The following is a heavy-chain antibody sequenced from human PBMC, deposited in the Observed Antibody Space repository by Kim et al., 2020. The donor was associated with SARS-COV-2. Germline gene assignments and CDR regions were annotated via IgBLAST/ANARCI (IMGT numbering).Heavy chain of an antibody. D-gene: IGHD3-9*01. CDR1: GFTFSSYS. CDR3: ARGKILRYFDWFPGWFDP. CDR2: ISSSSSYI. J-gene: IGHJ5*02. Sequence: GGSLRLSCAASGFTFSSYSMNWVRQAPGKGLEWVSSISSSSSYIYYADSVKGRFTISRDNAKNSLYLQMNSLRAEDTAVYYCARGKILRYFDWFPGWFDPWGQGTLVTVSS. V-gene: IGHV3-21*01.